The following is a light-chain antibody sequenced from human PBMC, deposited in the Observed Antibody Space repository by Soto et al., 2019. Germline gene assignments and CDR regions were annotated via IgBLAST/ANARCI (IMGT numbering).Light chain of an antibody. J-gene: IGKJ1*01. CDR3: QHYNSYSEA. CDR1: QTISSW. CDR2: KAS. V-gene: IGKV1-5*03. Sequence: DIQMTQSPSTLSGSVGDRVTITCRASQTISSWLAWYQQKPGKAPKLLIYKASTLKSGVPSRFICCGSGTEFTLTISSLQHDDFATYYCQHYNSYSEAFGHGTQVQLK.